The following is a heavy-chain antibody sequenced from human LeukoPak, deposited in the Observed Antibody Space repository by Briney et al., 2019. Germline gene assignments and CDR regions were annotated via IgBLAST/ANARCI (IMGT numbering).Heavy chain of an antibody. J-gene: IGHJ3*02. CDR3: ARGGVGATNAFDI. D-gene: IGHD1-26*01. CDR1: GYTLATHD. CDR2: IIPIFGTA. Sequence: ASVKVSCKASGYTLATHDINWVRQAPGQGLEWMGGIIPIFGTANYAQKFQGRVTITADESTSTAYMELSSLRSEDTAVYYCARGGVGATNAFDIWGQGTMVTVSS. V-gene: IGHV1-69*13.